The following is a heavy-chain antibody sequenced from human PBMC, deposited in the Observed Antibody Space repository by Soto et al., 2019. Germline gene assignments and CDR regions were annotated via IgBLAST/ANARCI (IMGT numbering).Heavy chain of an antibody. D-gene: IGHD4-17*01. CDR1: GFTFSSYA. CDR2: ISGSGGST. J-gene: IGHJ6*03. V-gene: IGHV3-23*01. CDR3: AKYTDYGDYSGYYYYYMDV. Sequence: GGSLRLSCAASGFTFSSYAMSWVRQAPGKGLEWVSAISGSGGSTYYADSVKGRFTISRDNSKNTRYLQMNSLRAEDTAVYYCAKYTDYGDYSGYYYYYMDVWGKGTTVTVSS.